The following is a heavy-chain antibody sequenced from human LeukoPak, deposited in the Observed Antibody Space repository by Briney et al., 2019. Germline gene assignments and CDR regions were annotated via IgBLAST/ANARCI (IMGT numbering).Heavy chain of an antibody. CDR1: GFTFASYD. D-gene: IGHD3-10*01. V-gene: IGHV3-33*06. CDR2: IWYDGSNT. Sequence: PGRSLRLSCAASGFTFASYDMHWVRQAPGKGLEWVALIWYDGSNTYYADSVGGRFTISRDNSKNTLYLQMTSLRAEDTAIYYCAKSYGSGSNIDYWGQGTLVTVSS. J-gene: IGHJ4*02. CDR3: AKSYGSGSNIDY.